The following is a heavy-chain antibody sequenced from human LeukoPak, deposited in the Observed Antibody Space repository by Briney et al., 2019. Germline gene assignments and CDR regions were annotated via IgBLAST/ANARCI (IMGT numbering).Heavy chain of an antibody. Sequence: GGSLRLSCAASGFTFSTYWMSWVRQAPGKGLEWVANIKQDGSAKYYVDSVKGRFTISRDNAKDSLYLQMNSLRAEDTAVYYCARDGVYSSSSPDYWGQGTLVTVSS. CDR2: IKQDGSAK. J-gene: IGHJ4*02. CDR3: ARDGVYSSSSPDY. D-gene: IGHD6-6*01. V-gene: IGHV3-7*01. CDR1: GFTFSTYW.